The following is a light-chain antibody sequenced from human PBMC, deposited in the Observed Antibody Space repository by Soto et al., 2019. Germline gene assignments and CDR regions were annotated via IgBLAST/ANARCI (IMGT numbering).Light chain of an antibody. CDR2: EVR. J-gene: IGLJ1*01. CDR1: SSDVGGFNY. Sequence: QSVLTQPASVSGSLGQSITISCTGTSSDVGGFNYVSWYQQHPGKAPKLMIYEVRNRPPGVSYRFSGSKTGNTASLTISGRQAEDEANYYCNSYTATTTLYVFGSGTKLTVL. V-gene: IGLV2-14*03. CDR3: NSYTATTTLYV.